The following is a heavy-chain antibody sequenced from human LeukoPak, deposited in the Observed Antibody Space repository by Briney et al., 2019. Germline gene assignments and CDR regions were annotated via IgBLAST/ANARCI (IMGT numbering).Heavy chain of an antibody. Sequence: PSETLSLTCTVSGGSISSSSYYWGWIRQPPGKGLEWIGSIFYSGTTYYNPSLKSRVTISVDTSKNQFSLKLSSVTAADTAVYYCARGGYFDWLQYYFDYWGQGTLVTVSS. D-gene: IGHD3-9*01. V-gene: IGHV4-39*01. J-gene: IGHJ4*02. CDR1: GGSISSSSYY. CDR3: ARGGYFDWLQYYFDY. CDR2: IFYSGTT.